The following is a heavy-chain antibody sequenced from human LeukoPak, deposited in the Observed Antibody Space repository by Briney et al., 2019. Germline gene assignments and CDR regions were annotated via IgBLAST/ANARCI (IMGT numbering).Heavy chain of an antibody. CDR2: IYYDGSNI. Sequence: HSGGSLRPSCAASEFTFTTYGMHWVRQAPGKGLEWVAFIYYDGSNIYYADYVKGRFTISRDISKNTLYLQMDSLRAEDTAIYYYARDWKTNSFDYWGQGTLVTVSS. CDR1: EFTFTTYG. J-gene: IGHJ4*02. D-gene: IGHD1-1*01. CDR3: ARDWKTNSFDY. V-gene: IGHV3-33*01.